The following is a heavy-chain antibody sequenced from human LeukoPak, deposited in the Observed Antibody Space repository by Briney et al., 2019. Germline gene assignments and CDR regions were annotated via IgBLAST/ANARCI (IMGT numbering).Heavy chain of an antibody. CDR2: ISYDGSNK. J-gene: IGHJ4*02. D-gene: IGHD5-24*01. Sequence: GGSLRLSCAASGFTFSSYAMHWVRQAPGKGLEWVAVISYDGSNKYYADSVKGRFTISRDNSKNTLYLQMNSLRAEDTAVYYCASQERWLQIGYCFDYWGQGTLVTVSS. V-gene: IGHV3-30-3*01. CDR3: ASQERWLQIGYCFDY. CDR1: GFTFSSYA.